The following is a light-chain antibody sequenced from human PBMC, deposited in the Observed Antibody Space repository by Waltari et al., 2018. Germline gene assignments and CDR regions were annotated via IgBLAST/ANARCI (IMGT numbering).Light chain of an antibody. CDR1: DTGTNS. CDR2: YDS. CDR3: QVWDSDTGHSGV. V-gene: IGLV3-21*01. Sequence: SYVLTQPPSVSVAPGKTARIPCGGNDTGTNSVHWYQHKPGLAPPVVVYYDSDRPSKTPARFSGSNSGNSATLTISRVDAGDEADYYCQVWDSDTGHSGVFGGGTKLTVL. J-gene: IGLJ3*02.